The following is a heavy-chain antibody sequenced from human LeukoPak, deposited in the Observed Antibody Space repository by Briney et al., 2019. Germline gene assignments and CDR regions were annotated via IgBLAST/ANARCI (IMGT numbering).Heavy chain of an antibody. V-gene: IGHV3-48*02. CDR3: ARDPHIAAAGTIFDY. CDR2: ISSSSSTI. D-gene: IGHD6-13*01. J-gene: IGHJ4*02. CDR1: GFTFSSYA. Sequence: GGSLRLSCAASGFTFSSYAMNWVRQAPGKGLEWVSYISSSSSTIYYADSVKGRFTISRDNAKHSLYLQMNSLRDEDSAVYYCARDPHIAAAGTIFDYWGQGTLVTVSS.